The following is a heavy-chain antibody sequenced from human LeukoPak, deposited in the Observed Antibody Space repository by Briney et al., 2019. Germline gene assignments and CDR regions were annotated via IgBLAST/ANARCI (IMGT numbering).Heavy chain of an antibody. J-gene: IGHJ4*02. CDR1: GGSISSYY. V-gene: IGHV4-59*08. D-gene: IGHD1-26*01. CDR3: ARQPRIVGATDPGYFDF. CDR2: IYNIRST. Sequence: SETLSLTCTVSGGSISSYYWSWIRQPAGKGLEWVGYIYNIRSTNYNPSLKSRVTISGDTSKNQVSLQLRSVTAADTAVCYCARQPRIVGATDPGYFDFWGQGTLVTVSS.